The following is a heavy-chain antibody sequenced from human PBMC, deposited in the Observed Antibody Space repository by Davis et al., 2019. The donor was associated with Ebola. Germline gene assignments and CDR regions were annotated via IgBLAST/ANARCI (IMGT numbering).Heavy chain of an antibody. J-gene: IGHJ6*04. CDR2: IIPILGIA. Sequence: SVKVSCKASGYTFTSYYMHWVRQAPGQGLEWMGRIIPILGIANYAQKFQGRVTITADKSTSTAYMELSSLRSEDTAVYYCARETGDGGGMDVWGKGTTVTVSS. CDR3: ARETGDGGGMDV. V-gene: IGHV1-69*04. CDR1: GYTFTSYY. D-gene: IGHD7-27*01.